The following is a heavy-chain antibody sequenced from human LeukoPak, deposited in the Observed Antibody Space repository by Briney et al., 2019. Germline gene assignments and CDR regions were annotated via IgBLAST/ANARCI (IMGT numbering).Heavy chain of an antibody. V-gene: IGHV1-3*01. CDR2: INAGNGNT. D-gene: IGHD4-17*01. J-gene: IGHJ3*02. CDR3: AFDYGDYLHAFDI. CDR1: GYTFTSYA. Sequence: ASVKVSCKASGYTFTSYAMHWVRQAPGQRLEWMGWINAGNGNTKYSQKFQGRVTITRDTSASTAYMELSSLRSEDTAVYYCAFDYGDYLHAFDIWGQGTMVTVSS.